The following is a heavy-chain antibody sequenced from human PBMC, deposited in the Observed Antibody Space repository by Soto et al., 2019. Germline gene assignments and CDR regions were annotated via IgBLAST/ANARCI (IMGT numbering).Heavy chain of an antibody. CDR2: IYYSGST. CDR1: GGSISSSSYY. J-gene: IGHJ5*02. V-gene: IGHV4-39*01. Sequence: SETLSLTCTVSGGSISSSSYYWGWIRQPPGKGLEWIGSIYYSGSTYYNPSLKSRVTISVDTSKNQFSLKLSSVTAADTAVYYCARSPGIAYGPFDPWGQGTLVTVSS. CDR3: ARSPGIAYGPFDP. D-gene: IGHD6-13*01.